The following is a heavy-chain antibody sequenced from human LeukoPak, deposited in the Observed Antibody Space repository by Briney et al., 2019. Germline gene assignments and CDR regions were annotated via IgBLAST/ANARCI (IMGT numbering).Heavy chain of an antibody. CDR3: ARDLRNRRVDTFDY. CDR1: GFTFSSYK. CDR2: ISSRRSYI. J-gene: IGHJ4*02. Sequence: GGSLRLSSAASGFTFSSYKMNSVRQAPDTGLNSISSISSRRSYIYYADSVNGRFTISRDNAKNSLDLQMNSLRAEDTAVYYCARDLRNRRVDTFDYWGQGTLVTVSS. V-gene: IGHV3-21*01. D-gene: IGHD1-14*01.